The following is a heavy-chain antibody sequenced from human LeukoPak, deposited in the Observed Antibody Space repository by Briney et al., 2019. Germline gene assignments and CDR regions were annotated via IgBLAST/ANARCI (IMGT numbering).Heavy chain of an antibody. CDR2: INWNGGST. D-gene: IGHD1-26*01. J-gene: IGHJ4*02. CDR3: ARPKSSGSYWGPSDY. CDR1: GFTFDDYG. V-gene: IGHV3-20*04. Sequence: PGGSLRLSCAASGFTFDDYGMSWVRQAPGKGLEWVSGINWNGGSTGYADSVKGRFTISRDNAKNSLYLQMNSLRAEDTALYYCARPKSSGSYWGPSDYWGQGTLVTVSS.